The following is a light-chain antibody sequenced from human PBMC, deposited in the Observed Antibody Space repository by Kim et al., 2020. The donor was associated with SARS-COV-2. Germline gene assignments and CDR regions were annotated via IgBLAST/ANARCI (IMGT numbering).Light chain of an antibody. CDR3: QAWDSSTVNWV. J-gene: IGLJ3*02. CDR1: KLGDKY. CDR2: QDS. V-gene: IGLV3-1*01. Sequence: SYELTQPPSVSVSPGQTASITCSGDKLGDKYACWYQQKPGQSPVLVIYQDSKGPSGIPERFSGSNSGNTATLTISGTQAMDEADYYCQAWDSSTVNWVFGGGTQLTVL.